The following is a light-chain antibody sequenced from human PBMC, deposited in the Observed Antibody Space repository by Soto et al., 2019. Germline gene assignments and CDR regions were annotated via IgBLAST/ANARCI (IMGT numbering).Light chain of an antibody. CDR3: GTWDSSLSAVV. J-gene: IGLJ2*01. CDR1: SSNIGNNY. V-gene: IGLV1-51*01. CDR2: DHN. Sequence: QSVLTQPPSVSAAPGQKVTISCSGSSSNIGNNYVSWYQQLPGTAPKLLIYDHNKRPSGIPDRFSGSKSGTSATLGITGIQTRDEDDYYCGTWDSSLSAVVFGRGTK.